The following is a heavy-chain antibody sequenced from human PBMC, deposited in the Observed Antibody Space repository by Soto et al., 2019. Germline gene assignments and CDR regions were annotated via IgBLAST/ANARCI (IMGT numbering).Heavy chain of an antibody. CDR2: IKSNISGGTA. CDR1: GFTFSDGW. V-gene: IGHV3-15*07. J-gene: IGHJ4*02. D-gene: IGHD2-8*02. Sequence: EVQLVESGGGLVKPGGSLRLYCAASGFTFSDGWMNWVRQAPGKGLEWAGRIKSNISGGTADYVAPVIGRFTISRDDSKNTVYLQMNSLKIEDTAVYYCTTTGGHLHSDPFAYWGQGALVTVSS. CDR3: TTTGGHLHSDPFAY.